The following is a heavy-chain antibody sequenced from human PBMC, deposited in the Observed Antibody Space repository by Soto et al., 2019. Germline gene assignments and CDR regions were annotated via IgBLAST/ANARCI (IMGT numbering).Heavy chain of an antibody. Sequence: GASVKVSCKASGYTFTSYDINWVRQATGQGLEWMGWMNPNSGNTGYAQKFQGRVTITADESTSTAYMELSSLRSEDTAVYYCARGPDRSPSRYYYGMDVWGQGTTVTVSS. J-gene: IGHJ6*02. CDR3: ARGPDRSPSRYYYGMDV. V-gene: IGHV1-8*01. CDR1: GYTFTSYD. CDR2: MNPNSGNT.